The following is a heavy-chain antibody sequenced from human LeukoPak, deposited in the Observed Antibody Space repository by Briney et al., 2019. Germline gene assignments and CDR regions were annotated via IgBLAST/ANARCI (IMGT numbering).Heavy chain of an antibody. CDR1: GYSFPNYW. Sequence: GESLKISCQTSGYSFPNYWIAWVRQMPGKGLEWMGIIYPDDSETRFSPSLQGQVTLSADKSINTAYLQWSSLKASDTGMYYCARVGDGYNFREFDYWGQGTLVTVSS. CDR3: ARVGDGYNFREFDY. CDR2: IYPDDSET. J-gene: IGHJ4*02. V-gene: IGHV5-51*01. D-gene: IGHD5-24*01.